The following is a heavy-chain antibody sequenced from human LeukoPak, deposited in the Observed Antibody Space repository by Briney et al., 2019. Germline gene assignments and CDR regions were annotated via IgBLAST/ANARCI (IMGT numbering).Heavy chain of an antibody. CDR2: IKQDGSEK. Sequence: GGSLRLSCAASGFTFSSYWMSWVRRAPGKGLEWVASIKQDGSEKYYVDSVKGRFTTSRDNAKSSLYLQMNSLRAEDTAVYYCARDGTTVVTPGWFDPWGQGTLVTVSS. V-gene: IGHV3-7*01. CDR3: ARDGTTVVTPGWFDP. CDR1: GFTFSSYW. D-gene: IGHD4-23*01. J-gene: IGHJ5*02.